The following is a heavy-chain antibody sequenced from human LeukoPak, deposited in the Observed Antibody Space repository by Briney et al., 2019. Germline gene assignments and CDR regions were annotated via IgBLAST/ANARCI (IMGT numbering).Heavy chain of an antibody. Sequence: GGSLRLSCAASGFTFSSYSMHWVRQAPGKGLEWVAVISYDGSNKYNADSVKGRFTISRDNSKNTLHLQMNSLRREDTAEYYCARAEYDRSGSIYYYYGMDIWGQGTTVTVSS. CDR1: GFTFSSYS. CDR2: ISYDGSNK. D-gene: IGHD3-22*01. J-gene: IGHJ6*02. V-gene: IGHV3-30-3*01. CDR3: ARAEYDRSGSIYYYYGMDI.